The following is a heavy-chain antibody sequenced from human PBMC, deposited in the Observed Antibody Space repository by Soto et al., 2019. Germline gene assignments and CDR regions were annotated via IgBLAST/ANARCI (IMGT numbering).Heavy chain of an antibody. Sequence: QVQLLESGGGLVKPGGSLRLSCAASKFTVTPYYMAWIRQAPVQGRDWNPYTRGDGSDTNYVDSMKGRFTISRDNAKKSLYLQMNSLTVEATAVYFCATGQQGRRADIWGQGTVVTVSS. D-gene: IGHD6-13*01. V-gene: IGHV3-11*03. CDR3: ATGQQGRRADI. CDR1: KFTVTPYY. J-gene: IGHJ3*02. CDR2: TRGDGSDT.